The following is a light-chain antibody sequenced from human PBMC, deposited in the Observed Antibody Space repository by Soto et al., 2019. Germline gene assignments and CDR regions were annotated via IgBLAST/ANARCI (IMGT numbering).Light chain of an antibody. V-gene: IGLV1-40*01. CDR1: NSNIGSSY. J-gene: IGLJ1*01. Sequence: QSVLTQPPSASGTPGQKVTISCSGRNSNIGSSYVYWYQQLPGRAPKLLIYGNNNRPSGVPDRFSGSKSGTSASLAITGLRAEDEADYYCQSYDISLSGFVFGTGTKLTVL. CDR3: QSYDISLSGFV. CDR2: GNN.